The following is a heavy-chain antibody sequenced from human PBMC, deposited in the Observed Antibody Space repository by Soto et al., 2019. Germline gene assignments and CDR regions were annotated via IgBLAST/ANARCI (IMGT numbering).Heavy chain of an antibody. CDR3: ANEGGYNWNDPFDC. Sequence: EVQLLESGGGLVQPGGSLRLSCAASGFTFSTYAMSWVRQAPGRGLEWVSTISSSGGSTYYAHSARGRFTISRDNSKNTLYLQVNSLRGEDTAVYYCANEGGYNWNDPFDCWGQGTLVTASS. V-gene: IGHV3-23*01. D-gene: IGHD1-1*01. J-gene: IGHJ4*02. CDR2: ISSSGGST. CDR1: GFTFSTYA.